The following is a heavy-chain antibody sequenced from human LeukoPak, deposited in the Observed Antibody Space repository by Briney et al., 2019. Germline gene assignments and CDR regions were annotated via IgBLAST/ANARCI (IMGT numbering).Heavy chain of an antibody. D-gene: IGHD6-13*01. CDR3: ARVAAAGHFDY. CDR2: IYYSGST. CDR1: GGSISSYY. V-gene: IGHV4-59*01. J-gene: IGHJ4*02. Sequence: SETLSLTCTVSGGSISSYYWSWIRQPPGKGLEWIGYIYYSGSTNYNPSLKSRVTISVDTSKNQFSLELSSVTAADTAVYYCARVAAAGHFDYWGQGTLVTVSS.